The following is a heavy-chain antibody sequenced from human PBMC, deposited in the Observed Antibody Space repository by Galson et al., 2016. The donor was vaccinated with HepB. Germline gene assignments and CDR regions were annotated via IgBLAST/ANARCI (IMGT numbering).Heavy chain of an antibody. CDR2: IFPKTDGT. D-gene: IGHD5-24*01. CDR1: GNTFVDYV. CDR3: ASERYEEMSIYKYFFGMIG. J-gene: IGHJ6*02. V-gene: IGHV1-2*06. Sequence: SVKVSCKASGNTFVDYVVHWVRQARGQGLEWMGRIFPKTDGTVITEKFQGRVSMTWDASIRVAYLDMTSLSSGDTAVYYCASERYEEMSIYKYFFGMIGWGQGATVTVSS.